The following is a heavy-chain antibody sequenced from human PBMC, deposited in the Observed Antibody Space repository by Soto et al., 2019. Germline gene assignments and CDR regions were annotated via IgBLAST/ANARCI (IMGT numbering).Heavy chain of an antibody. CDR2: ISGSGGST. Sequence: EVQLLESGGGLVQPGGSLRLSCAASGFTFSSYAMSWVSQAPGKRLEWVSAISGSGGSTYYADSVKGRFTISRDNAKHPLYLQMNSLRAEDTAVYYCAKDPHYGSGSYYPSFDYWGQGTLVTVSS. CDR1: GFTFSSYA. D-gene: IGHD3-10*01. V-gene: IGHV3-23*01. CDR3: AKDPHYGSGSYYPSFDY. J-gene: IGHJ4*02.